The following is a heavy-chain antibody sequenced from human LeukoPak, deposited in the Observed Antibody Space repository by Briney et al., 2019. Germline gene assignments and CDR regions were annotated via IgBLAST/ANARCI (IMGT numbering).Heavy chain of an antibody. Sequence: GRSLRLSCAASGFTFSSYAMHWVRQAPGKGLEWVAVISYDGSNKYYADSVKGRFTISRDNGKDSMYLQMNSLRVEDTAVYYCARGDYGDYVGAGYYGMDVWGQGTTVTVSS. J-gene: IGHJ6*02. CDR2: ISYDGSNK. D-gene: IGHD4-17*01. V-gene: IGHV3-30-3*01. CDR1: GFTFSSYA. CDR3: ARGDYGDYVGAGYYGMDV.